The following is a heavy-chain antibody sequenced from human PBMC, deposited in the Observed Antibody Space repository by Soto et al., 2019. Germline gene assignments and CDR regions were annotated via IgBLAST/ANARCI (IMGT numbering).Heavy chain of an antibody. CDR3: ARDRGGWRGILDY. CDR1: GFTVSSNY. J-gene: IGHJ4*02. D-gene: IGHD3-10*01. CDR2: IYSGGNT. Sequence: EVQLVESGGGLIQPGGSLRVSCSASGFTVSSNYMTWVRQAPGKGLEWVSIIYSGGNTYYADSVKGRFTVSRDNSKNTVYLQMNNLRVEDTAVYCCARDRGGWRGILDYCGQGTLVTVSS. V-gene: IGHV3-53*01.